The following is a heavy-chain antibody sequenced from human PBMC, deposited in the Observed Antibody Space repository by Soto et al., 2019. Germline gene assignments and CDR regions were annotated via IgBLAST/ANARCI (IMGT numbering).Heavy chain of an antibody. CDR3: PRPLAAATRFEY. J-gene: IGHJ4*02. Sequence: QVQLVQSGAEVKKPGASVKVSCKASGYTFTSYGISWVRQSPGQGLEWMGWISAYNGNTHYAQKLQGRVTMTTDPATSTPYLELRSLRSDDTAVYYCPRPLAAATRFEYWGQGTLVTVS. D-gene: IGHD6-13*01. CDR1: GYTFTSYG. CDR2: ISAYNGNT. V-gene: IGHV1-18*04.